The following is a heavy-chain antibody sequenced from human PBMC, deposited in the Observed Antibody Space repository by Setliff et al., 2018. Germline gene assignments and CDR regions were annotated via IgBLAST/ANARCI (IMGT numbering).Heavy chain of an antibody. D-gene: IGHD2-2*01. V-gene: IGHV4-39*01. CDR3: ATCRYQVPYNY. Sequence: SETLSLTCTVSGASISSGTYYWAWIRQPPGKGLEWIGTIYDSGKTYYNPSLKSRVTISVDTSKKQLSLRVTSVTAADTAVYYCATCRYQVPYNYWGQGTLVTVSS. J-gene: IGHJ4*02. CDR2: IYDSGKT. CDR1: GASISSGTYY.